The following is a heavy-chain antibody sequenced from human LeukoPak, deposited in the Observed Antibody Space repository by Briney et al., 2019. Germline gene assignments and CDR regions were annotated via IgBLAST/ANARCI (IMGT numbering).Heavy chain of an antibody. J-gene: IGHJ4*02. CDR2: ISESGTYI. D-gene: IGHD2-15*01. V-gene: IGHV3-21*05. CDR3: ARGEGQYCSGGNCFSGRYFDD. CDR1: GFTFSSYS. Sequence: GGSLRLSCAASGFTFSSYSMNWARQAPGKGREWVSYISESGTYIFYAGSVKGRFTISRDNAKDSLYLQMNSLRAEDTAVYYCARGEGQYCSGGNCFSGRYFDDWGQGTLVTVSS.